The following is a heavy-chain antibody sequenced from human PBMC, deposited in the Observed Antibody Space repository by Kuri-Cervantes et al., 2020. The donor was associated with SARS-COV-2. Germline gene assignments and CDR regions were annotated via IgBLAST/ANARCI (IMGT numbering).Heavy chain of an antibody. CDR1: GFTFSTYD. J-gene: IGHJ4*02. CDR3: ARDVSDSGSDY. Sequence: GGSLRLSCAASGFTFSTYDMYWVRQAPGKGLEWVAFIWNDGSNKYYADSVKGRFTISRDNSKNTLYLQMDILRGDDTAVYYCARDVSDSGSDYWGQGTLVTVSS. D-gene: IGHD3-10*01. CDR2: IWNDGSNK. V-gene: IGHV3-33*08.